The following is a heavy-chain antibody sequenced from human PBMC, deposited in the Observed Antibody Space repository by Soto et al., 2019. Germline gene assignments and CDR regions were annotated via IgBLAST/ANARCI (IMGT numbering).Heavy chain of an antibody. CDR2: IYYSGST. Sequence: SETLSLTCTVSGGSISSGDYYWSWIRQPPGKGLEWIGYIYYSGSTYYNPSLKSRVTISVDTSKNQFSLKLSSVTAADAAVYYCARDRGVVTATVLYFDYWGQGTLVTVSS. D-gene: IGHD2-21*02. CDR1: GGSISSGDYY. V-gene: IGHV4-30-4*01. CDR3: ARDRGVVTATVLYFDY. J-gene: IGHJ4*02.